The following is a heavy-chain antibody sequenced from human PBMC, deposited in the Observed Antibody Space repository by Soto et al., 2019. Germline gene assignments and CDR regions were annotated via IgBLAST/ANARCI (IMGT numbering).Heavy chain of an antibody. D-gene: IGHD2-15*01. V-gene: IGHV1-8*01. CDR1: GYTFTSYD. Sequence: GASVKVSCKASGYTFTSYDINWVRQATGQGLEWMGWMNPNSGNTGYAQKFQGRVTMTRNTSISTAYMELSSLRSEDTAVYYCARETIYCSGGSCYDAIXIWGQGTMVXVSS. J-gene: IGHJ3*02. CDR2: MNPNSGNT. CDR3: ARETIYCSGGSCYDAIXI.